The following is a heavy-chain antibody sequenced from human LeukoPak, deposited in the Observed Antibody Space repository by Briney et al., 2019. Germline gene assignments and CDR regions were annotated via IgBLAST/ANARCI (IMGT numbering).Heavy chain of an antibody. CDR2: IKQDGSEK. Sequence: GGSLRLSCAASGFTFSSYWMSWVRQAPGKGLEWVANIKQDGSEKYYVDSVKGRFTISRDNAKNSLYLQMNSLSAEDTAVYYCAKWSDIVVVPAARPLDYWGQGTLVTVSS. J-gene: IGHJ4*02. D-gene: IGHD2-2*01. CDR1: GFTFSSYW. CDR3: AKWSDIVVVPAARPLDY. V-gene: IGHV3-7*03.